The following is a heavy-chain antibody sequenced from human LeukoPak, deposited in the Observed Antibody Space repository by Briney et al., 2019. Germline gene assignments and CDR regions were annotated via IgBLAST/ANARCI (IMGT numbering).Heavy chain of an antibody. CDR2: INQDGSAR. CDR1: GFTLSGHW. D-gene: IGHD1-1*01. Sequence: PGGSLRLSCAASGFTLSGHWMTWVRQAPGKGLDWVANINQDGSARYYADSVKGRFTISRDNAKNSMDLQMNSLRAEDTAVYYCERWEIRETAHQLDYWGQGTLVTVSS. V-gene: IGHV3-7*01. J-gene: IGHJ4*02. CDR3: ERWEIRETAHQLDY.